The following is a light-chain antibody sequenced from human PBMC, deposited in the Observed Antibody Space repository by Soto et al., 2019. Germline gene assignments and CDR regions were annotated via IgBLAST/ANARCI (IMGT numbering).Light chain of an antibody. CDR2: EVS. J-gene: IGLJ2*01. CDR1: SSDVGGYNY. Sequence: QSALTQPPSASGSPGQSVTISCTGTSSDVGGYNYVSWYQQYPGKAPKLMIYEVSKRPSGVPDRFSGSKSGNTASLTVPGLQAEDEADYYCSSYAGSNNVFGGGTKLTVL. CDR3: SSYAGSNNV. V-gene: IGLV2-8*01.